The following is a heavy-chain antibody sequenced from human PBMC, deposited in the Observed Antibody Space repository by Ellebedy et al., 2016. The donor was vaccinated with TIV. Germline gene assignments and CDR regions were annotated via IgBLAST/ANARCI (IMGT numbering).Heavy chain of an antibody. CDR1: GFTFNNAW. Sequence: PGGSLRLSCAASGFTFNNAWMNWVRQAPGKGLEWVGRIKSNSDGGTTDYAAPVKGRFTISRDDSKNMVSLQMNSLKTEDTAVYYCATDRYSESYYMSDYWGQGTLVTVSS. D-gene: IGHD1-26*01. CDR3: ATDRYSESYYMSDY. CDR2: IKSNSDGGTT. V-gene: IGHV3-15*07. J-gene: IGHJ4*02.